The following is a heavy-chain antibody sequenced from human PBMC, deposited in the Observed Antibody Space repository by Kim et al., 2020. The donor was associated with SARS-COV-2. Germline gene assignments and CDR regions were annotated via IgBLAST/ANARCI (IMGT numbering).Heavy chain of an antibody. J-gene: IGHJ4*02. Sequence: ASVKVSCKASGYTFTSYYMHWVRQAPGQGLEWMGIINPSGGSTSYAQKFQGRVTMTRDTSTSTVYMELSSLRSEDTAVYYCARDQYYYDSSGYSRVTPKDWYFDYWGQGTLVTVSS. CDR3: ARDQYYYDSSGYSRVTPKDWYFDY. D-gene: IGHD3-22*01. V-gene: IGHV1-46*01. CDR1: GYTFTSYY. CDR2: INPSGGST.